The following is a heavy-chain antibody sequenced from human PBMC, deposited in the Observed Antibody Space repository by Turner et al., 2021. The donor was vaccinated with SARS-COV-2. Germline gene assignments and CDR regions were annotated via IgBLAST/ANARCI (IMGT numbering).Heavy chain of an antibody. CDR1: GYTFTSYD. CDR2: MNPDSGST. Sequence: QVQLVQSGAEVKKPGASVRVSFKASGYTFTSYDINWVRQAPGQGLEWMGWMNPDSGSTAYAQKFQGRVTITRNTSISTAYMELSSLRSEDTAVYYCARGGYCSSTSCSPYWYFDLWGRGTLVTVSS. V-gene: IGHV1-8*03. CDR3: ARGGYCSSTSCSPYWYFDL. J-gene: IGHJ2*01. D-gene: IGHD2-2*01.